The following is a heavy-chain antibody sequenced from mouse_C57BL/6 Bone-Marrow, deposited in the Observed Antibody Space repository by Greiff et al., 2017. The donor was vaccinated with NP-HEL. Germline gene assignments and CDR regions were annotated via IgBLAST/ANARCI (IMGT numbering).Heavy chain of an antibody. J-gene: IGHJ2*01. Sequence: QVQLQQSGAELARPGASVKLSCKASGYTFTSYGISWVKQRTGQGLEWIGEIYPRSGNTSYNEKFKGKATLTADKSSSTAYMELRSLTSEDSAVYFCAGITTVVRRGYYFDYWGQGTTLTVSS. CDR1: GYTFTSYG. V-gene: IGHV1-81*01. D-gene: IGHD1-1*01. CDR3: AGITTVVRRGYYFDY. CDR2: IYPRSGNT.